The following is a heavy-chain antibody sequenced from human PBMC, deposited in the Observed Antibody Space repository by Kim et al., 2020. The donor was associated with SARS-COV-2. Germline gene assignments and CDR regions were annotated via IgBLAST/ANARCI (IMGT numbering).Heavy chain of an antibody. CDR3: ARGSQQLGEFDY. J-gene: IGHJ4*02. V-gene: IGHV4-34*01. CDR1: GGSFSGYY. CDR2: INHSGST. Sequence: SETLSLTCAVYGGSFSGYYWSWIRQPPGKGLEWIGEINHSGSTNYNPSLKSRVTISVDTSKNQFSLKLSSVTAADTAVYYCARGSQQLGEFDYWGQGTLVPVSP. D-gene: IGHD6-13*01.